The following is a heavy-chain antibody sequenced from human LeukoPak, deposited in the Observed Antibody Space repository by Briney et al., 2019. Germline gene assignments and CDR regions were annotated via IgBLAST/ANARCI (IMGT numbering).Heavy chain of an antibody. V-gene: IGHV4-4*07. CDR2: IYTSGST. D-gene: IGHD4-23*01. Sequence: PSGTLSLTCTVSGGSISSYYWSWIRQPAGKGLEWIGRIYTSGSTNYNPSLKSRVTMSVDTSKNLFSLKLSSVTAADTAVYYCAVVGGNGDYYFDYWGQGTLVTVSS. CDR3: AVVGGNGDYYFDY. CDR1: GGSISSYY. J-gene: IGHJ4*02.